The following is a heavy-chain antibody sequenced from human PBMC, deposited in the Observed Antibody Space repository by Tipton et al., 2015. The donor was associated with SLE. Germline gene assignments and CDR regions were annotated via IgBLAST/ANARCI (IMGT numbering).Heavy chain of an antibody. CDR1: GGSISSSFYY. V-gene: IGHV4-39*07. CDR3: ASLVSSNWYFDY. J-gene: IGHJ4*02. D-gene: IGHD6-13*01. Sequence: TLSLTCTVSGGSISSSFYYWGWIRQPPGKGLEWIGSMYYSGNTYYNPSLKSRVTISLDTSKNQFSLQLSSVTDADTAVYYCASLVSSNWYFDYWGQGTLVTVSS. CDR2: MYYSGNT.